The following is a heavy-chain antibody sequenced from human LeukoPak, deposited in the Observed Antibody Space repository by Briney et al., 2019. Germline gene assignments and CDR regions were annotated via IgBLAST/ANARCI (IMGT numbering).Heavy chain of an antibody. V-gene: IGHV3-30-3*01. CDR3: ATATRHYCSSTSCPGGSFDY. D-gene: IGHD2-2*01. CDR2: ISYDGSNK. CDR1: GFTFSSYA. Sequence: GGSLRLSCAASGFTFSSYAMHWVRQAPGKGLEWVAVISYDGSNKYYADSVKGRFTISRDNSKSTLYLQMNSLRAEDTAVYYCATATRHYCSSTSCPGGSFDYWGQGTLVTVSS. J-gene: IGHJ4*02.